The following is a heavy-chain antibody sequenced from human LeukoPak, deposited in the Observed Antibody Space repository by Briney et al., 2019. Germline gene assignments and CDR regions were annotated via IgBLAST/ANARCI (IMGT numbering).Heavy chain of an antibody. V-gene: IGHV3-53*01. CDR2: IYGDGST. CDR1: GFTVSSNY. J-gene: IGHJ5*02. CDR3: ATGAHYYGS. D-gene: IGHD3-10*01. Sequence: GGSLRLSCAASGFTVSSNYMSWVRQAPGKGLEWVSLIYGDGSTYYADSVKGRFTISGDNSKNTPYLQMNSLRAEDTAVYYCATGAHYYGSWGQGILVTVSS.